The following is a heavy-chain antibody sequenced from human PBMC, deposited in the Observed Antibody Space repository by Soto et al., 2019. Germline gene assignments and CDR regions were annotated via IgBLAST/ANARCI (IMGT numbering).Heavy chain of an antibody. CDR2: IWYDASKQ. CDR3: AAWAEGATEVH. CDR1: GFSFSVYG. Sequence: PGGSLRLSCETSGFSFSVYGMHWVRQAPGKGLEWVAVIWYDASKQFYAASVEGRFTISRDNSKAILYLQMNSLGAEDTAAYYCAAWAEGATEVHWGQGTLVTVSS. D-gene: IGHD2-15*01. V-gene: IGHV3-33*01. J-gene: IGHJ4*02.